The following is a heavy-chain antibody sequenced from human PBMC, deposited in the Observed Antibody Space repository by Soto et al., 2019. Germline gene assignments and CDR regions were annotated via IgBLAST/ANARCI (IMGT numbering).Heavy chain of an antibody. V-gene: IGHV3-72*01. CDR3: SRDFTASGTYAFDY. Sequence: EMQLVESGGGLVQPGGSLRLSCTASEFSLSDHYVDWVRQAPGKGLEWVGRSRNKANSYTTEYAASVRGRFTISRDDSRNSLYLQMDSLKTEDTAVYYCSRDFTASGTYAFDYWGQGTLVTVSS. D-gene: IGHD3-10*01. CDR2: SRNKANSYTT. CDR1: EFSLSDHY. J-gene: IGHJ4*02.